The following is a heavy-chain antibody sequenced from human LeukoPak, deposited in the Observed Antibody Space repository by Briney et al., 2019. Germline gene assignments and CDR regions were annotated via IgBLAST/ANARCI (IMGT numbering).Heavy chain of an antibody. CDR2: ISGSGGST. CDR3: AKDSGSSPYQWLGEYYYYYYGMDV. V-gene: IGHV3-23*01. J-gene: IGHJ6*02. Sequence: GGSLRLSCAASGFTFSSYAMSWVRQAPGKGLEWVSAISGSGGSTYYADSVKGRFTISRDNSKNTLYLQMNSLIAEDTAVYYCAKDSGSSPYQWLGEYYYYYYGMDVWGQGTTVTVSS. D-gene: IGHD6-19*01. CDR1: GFTFSSYA.